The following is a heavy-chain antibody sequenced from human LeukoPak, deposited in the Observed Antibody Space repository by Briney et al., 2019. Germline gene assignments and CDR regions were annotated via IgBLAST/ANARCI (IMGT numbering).Heavy chain of an antibody. J-gene: IGHJ5*02. CDR2: INPSGGST. V-gene: IGHV1-46*01. CDR1: GYTFTSYY. D-gene: IGHD3-3*01. CDR3: ARDLIGGAYDFWSGYHPFDP. Sequence: ASVKVSCKASGYTFTSYYMHWVRQAPGQGLEWMGIINPSGGSTSYAQKFQGRVTMTRDMSTSTVYMELGSLRSEGTAVYYCARDLIGGAYDFWSGYHPFDPWGQGTLVTVSS.